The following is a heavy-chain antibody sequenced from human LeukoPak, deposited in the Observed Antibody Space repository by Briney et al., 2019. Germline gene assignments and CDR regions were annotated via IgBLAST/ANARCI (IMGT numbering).Heavy chain of an antibody. V-gene: IGHV3-9*01. CDR2: ISWNSGST. D-gene: IGHD3-3*01. CDR1: GFTFDDYA. CDR3: AKDQATFGIYDCGMDV. J-gene: IGHJ6*02. Sequence: GGSLRLSCAASGFTFDDYAMYWVRQSPGKGLEWVSGISWNSGSTGYADSVRGRFTISRDNAKKSLYLQMNSLRDEDTALYYCAKDQATFGIYDCGMDVWGQGTKVTVSS.